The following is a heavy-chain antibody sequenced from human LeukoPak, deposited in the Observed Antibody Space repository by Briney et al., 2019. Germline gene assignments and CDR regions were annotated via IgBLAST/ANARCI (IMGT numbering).Heavy chain of an antibody. CDR2: IYTSGST. Sequence: PSQTLSLTCTVSGGSISSGSYYWSWIRQPAGKGLEWIGRIYTSGSTNYNPSLKSRVTISVDTSKNQFSLKLSSVTAADTAVYYCAREWYYYDSGGHYSDWFDPWGQGTLVTVSS. D-gene: IGHD3-22*01. CDR3: AREWYYYDSGGHYSDWFDP. J-gene: IGHJ5*02. CDR1: GGSISSGSYY. V-gene: IGHV4-61*02.